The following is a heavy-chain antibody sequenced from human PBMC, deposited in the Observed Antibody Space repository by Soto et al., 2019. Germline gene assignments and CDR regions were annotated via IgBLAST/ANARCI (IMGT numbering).Heavy chain of an antibody. D-gene: IGHD1-26*01. CDR2: IWFDGNKK. Sequence: GGSLRLSCAASGFTFSSYGMHWVRQASGKGLEWVAVIWFDGNKKYYADSVKGRFTISRDNSENTLHLQVNSLRAEDTAVYYCARGLGAYYYYMDVWGKGTTVTVSS. CDR3: ARGLGAYYYYMDV. V-gene: IGHV3-33*01. J-gene: IGHJ6*03. CDR1: GFTFSSYG.